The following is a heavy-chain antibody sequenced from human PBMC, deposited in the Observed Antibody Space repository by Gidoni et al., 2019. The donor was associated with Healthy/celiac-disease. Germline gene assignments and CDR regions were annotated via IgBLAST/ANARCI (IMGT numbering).Heavy chain of an antibody. J-gene: IGHJ4*02. CDR2: INHSGST. Sequence: GKGLEWIGEINHSGSTNYNPSLKSRVTISVDTSKNQFSLKLSSVTAADTAVYYCARINQYYYENWGQGTLVTVSS. V-gene: IGHV4-34*01. CDR3: ARINQYYYEN.